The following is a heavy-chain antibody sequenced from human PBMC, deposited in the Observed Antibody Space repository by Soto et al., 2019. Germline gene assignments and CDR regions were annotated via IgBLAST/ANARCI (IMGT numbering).Heavy chain of an antibody. CDR1: GFTFSSYW. CDR2: IKQDGSEK. V-gene: IGHV3-7*01. J-gene: IGHJ4*02. D-gene: IGHD4-17*01. CDR3: ASFRFYGDYVPSVSYYFDY. Sequence: GGSLRLSCAASGFTFSSYWMSWVRQAPGKGLEWVANIKQDGSEKYYVDSVKGRFTISRDNAKNSLYLQMNSLRAEDTAVYYCASFRFYGDYVPSVSYYFDYWGQGTLVNVSS.